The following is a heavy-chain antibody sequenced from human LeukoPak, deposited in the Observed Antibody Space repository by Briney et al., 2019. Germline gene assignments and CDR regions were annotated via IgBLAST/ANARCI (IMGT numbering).Heavy chain of an antibody. J-gene: IGHJ3*02. D-gene: IGHD2-15*01. CDR2: IYTSGST. V-gene: IGHV4-4*07. Sequence: SETLSLTCTVSGGSISSYYWSWIRQPAGKGLEWIGRIYTSGSTNYNPSLKSRVTMSVDTSKNQFSLKLSSVTAADTAVYYCARDLGAGYCSGGSCYPGAFDIWGQGTMVTVSS. CDR1: GGSISSYY. CDR3: ARDLGAGYCSGGSCYPGAFDI.